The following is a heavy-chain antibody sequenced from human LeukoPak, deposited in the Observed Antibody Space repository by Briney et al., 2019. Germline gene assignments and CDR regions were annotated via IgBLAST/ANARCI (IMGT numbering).Heavy chain of an antibody. V-gene: IGHV3-66*01. CDR3: ASPLAYCGGDCYLRY. J-gene: IGHJ4*02. Sequence: GGSLRLSCTVSGFTVSTNSMSWVRQAPGKGLEWVSVIYSGGSTYYADSVKGRFTISRDNSKNTLYLQMNSLRAEDTAVYYCASPLAYCGGDCYLRYWGQGTLVTVSS. CDR2: IYSGGST. D-gene: IGHD2-21*02. CDR1: GFTVSTNS.